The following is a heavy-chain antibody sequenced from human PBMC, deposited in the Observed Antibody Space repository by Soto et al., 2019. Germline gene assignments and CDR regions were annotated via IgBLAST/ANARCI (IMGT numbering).Heavy chain of an antibody. CDR3: ARESYGDYLWWFDP. V-gene: IGHV1-18*01. J-gene: IGHJ5*02. CDR1: GYTFTSYG. Sequence: ASVKVSCKASGYTFTSYGISWVRQAPGQGLEWMGWISAYNGNTNYAQKLQGRVPMTTDTSTSTAYMELRSLRSDDTAVYYCARESYGDYLWWFDPWGQGTLVTVSS. CDR2: ISAYNGNT. D-gene: IGHD4-17*01.